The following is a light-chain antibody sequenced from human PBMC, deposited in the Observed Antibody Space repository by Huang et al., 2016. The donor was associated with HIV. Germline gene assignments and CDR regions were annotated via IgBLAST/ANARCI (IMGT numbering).Light chain of an antibody. CDR3: QQYVSTHA. Sequence: DIVMTQSPDSLPVSLGEKATINCKSSQGVLDWSNGKNYLAWYQQKPGKAPKLLLAWASVREAGVPDRFRGRGSGTDFTLTSDILQAEDVAVYYCQQYVSTHAFGQGTNVDI. CDR1: QGVLDWSNGKNY. J-gene: IGKJ1*01. CDR2: WAS. V-gene: IGKV4-1*01.